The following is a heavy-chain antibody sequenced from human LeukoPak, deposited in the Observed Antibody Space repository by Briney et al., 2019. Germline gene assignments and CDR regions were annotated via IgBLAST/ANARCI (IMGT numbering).Heavy chain of an antibody. J-gene: IGHJ4*02. Sequence: SETLSLTCTVSGGSISSYYWSWIRQPSGKGLEWIGFIYYSGITNYNPSLQSRITISLDKSKNQFSLKLTSVTAADTAVYYCAQGDSSNSFDYWGQGTLVTVSS. CDR1: GGSISSYY. CDR3: AQGDSSNSFDY. V-gene: IGHV4-59*01. D-gene: IGHD3-22*01. CDR2: IYYSGIT.